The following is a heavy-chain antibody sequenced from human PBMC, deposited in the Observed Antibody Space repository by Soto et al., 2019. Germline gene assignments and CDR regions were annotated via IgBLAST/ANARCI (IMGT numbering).Heavy chain of an antibody. CDR2: IYPGLSRT. CDR3: ARRRHDAFDI. V-gene: IGHV5-51*01. J-gene: IGHJ3*02. CDR1: GYRFTIYW. Sequence: PGESLKISCSASGYRFTIYWIGLVLQLPVKGLEWMGMIYPGLSRTRYSPSFQGQVTISTDRSITTAHLPVSSLKALDNVMYYLARRRHDAFDIWGQATMVT. D-gene: IGHD6-25*01.